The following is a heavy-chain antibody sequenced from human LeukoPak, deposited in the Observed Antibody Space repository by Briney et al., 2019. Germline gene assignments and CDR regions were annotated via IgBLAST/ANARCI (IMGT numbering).Heavy chain of an antibody. V-gene: IGHV3-23*01. CDR3: AKDRSVHAEEDTFDY. CDR1: GFTFRSYA. Sequence: PGGSLRLSCAASGFTFRSYAMSWVRQAPGRGLEWVSAISGSGGRTYYADSVKGRFTISRDNSKNTLYLQMNSLRAEDTAVYYCAKDRSVHAEEDTFDYWGQGTLVTVSS. J-gene: IGHJ4*02. CDR2: ISGSGGRT. D-gene: IGHD5/OR15-5a*01.